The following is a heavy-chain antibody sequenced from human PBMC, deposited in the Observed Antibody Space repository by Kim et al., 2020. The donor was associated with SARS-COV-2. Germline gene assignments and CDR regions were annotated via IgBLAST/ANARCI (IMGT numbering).Heavy chain of an antibody. V-gene: IGHV5-10-1*01. D-gene: IGHD7-27*01. Sequence: GESLKISCKGSGYSFTSYWISWVRQMPGKGLEWMGRIDPSDSYTNYSPSXQGHATXXPDKXXSTAYLQWSSLKASDTXXYXXXRPGWGSGGYWGQGTLVTVSS. J-gene: IGHJ4*02. CDR2: IDPSDSYT. CDR3: XRPGWGSGGY. CDR1: GYSFTSYW.